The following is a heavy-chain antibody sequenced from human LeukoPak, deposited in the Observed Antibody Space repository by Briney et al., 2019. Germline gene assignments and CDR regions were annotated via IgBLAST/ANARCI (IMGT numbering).Heavy chain of an antibody. CDR2: IYYSGST. CDR1: GGSISSYY. D-gene: IGHD1-14*01. Sequence: PSETLSLTCTVSGGSISSYYWSWIRQPPGKGLEWIGYIYYSGSTNYNPSLKSRVTISVDTSKNQFSLKLSSVTAADTAVYCCARGHTNLDYWGQGTLVTVSS. V-gene: IGHV4-59*01. CDR3: ARGHTNLDY. J-gene: IGHJ4*02.